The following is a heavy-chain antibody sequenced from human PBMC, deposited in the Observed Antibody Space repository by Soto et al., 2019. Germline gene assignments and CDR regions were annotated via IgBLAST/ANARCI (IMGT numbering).Heavy chain of an antibody. D-gene: IGHD1-26*01. CDR1: GFTFSNYY. J-gene: IGHJ4*02. CDR3: VDCGSSALDG. V-gene: IGHV3-72*01. CDR2: IRNKGKGYST. Sequence: SLKISCAGSGFTFSNYYMDWVRQAPGKGLEWVGLIRNKGKGYSTEYAASVRGRFSILRDDSKNSVYLQMNALKTEDTAVYYCVDCGSSALDGWGQGTPVTVSS.